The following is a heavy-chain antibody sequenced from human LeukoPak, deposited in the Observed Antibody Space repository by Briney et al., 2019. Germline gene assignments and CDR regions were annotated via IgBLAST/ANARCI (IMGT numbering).Heavy chain of an antibody. CDR2: ISAYNGNT. Sequence: ASVKVSCKASGYTFTSYGISWVRQAPGQGLEWMGWISAYNGNTNYAQKLQGRVTMTTDTSTSTAYMELRILRSDDTAVYYCARDWPVAGPRGDFDYWGRGTLVTVSS. CDR1: GYTFTSYG. CDR3: ARDWPVAGPRGDFDY. J-gene: IGHJ4*02. V-gene: IGHV1-18*01. D-gene: IGHD6-19*01.